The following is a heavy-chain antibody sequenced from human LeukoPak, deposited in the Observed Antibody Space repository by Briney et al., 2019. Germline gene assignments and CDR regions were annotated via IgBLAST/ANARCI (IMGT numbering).Heavy chain of an antibody. V-gene: IGHV4-39*07. J-gene: IGHJ6*03. CDR3: ARAGFWSGNYYMDV. D-gene: IGHD3-3*01. CDR2: IYYSGST. Sequence: SSETLSLTCTVSGGSISSSSYYWGWIRRPPGKGLEWIGSIYYSGSTYYNLSLKSRVTISVDTSKNQFSLKLSSVTAADTAVYYCARAGFWSGNYYMDVWGKGTTVTVSS. CDR1: GGSISSSSYY.